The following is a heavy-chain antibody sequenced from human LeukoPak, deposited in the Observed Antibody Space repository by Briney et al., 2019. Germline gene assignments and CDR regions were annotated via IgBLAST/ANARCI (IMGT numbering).Heavy chain of an antibody. CDR3: AREATMIRTWFDP. Sequence: PSETLSLTCTVSGGSISSGDYYWSWIRQPPGKGLEWIGYIYYSGSTYYNPSLKSRVTMSVDTSKNQFSLKLSSVTAADTAVYYCAREATMIRTWFDPWGQGTLVTVSS. J-gene: IGHJ5*02. CDR2: IYYSGST. D-gene: IGHD3-22*01. CDR1: GGSISSGDYY. V-gene: IGHV4-30-4*01.